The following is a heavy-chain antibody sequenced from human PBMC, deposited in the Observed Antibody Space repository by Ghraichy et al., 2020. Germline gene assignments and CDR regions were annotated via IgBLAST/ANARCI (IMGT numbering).Heavy chain of an antibody. CDR3: ARTPYNTNAMDV. Sequence: GGSLRLSCAASVFTVTDNYMTWVRQAPGKGLECVSVMYSVGTTYYADSVKGRFTVSRDSSKSTLFLQMNTLRAEDTAVYYCARTPYNTNAMDVWGQGATVTVSS. D-gene: IGHD2-8*01. CDR2: MYSVGTT. J-gene: IGHJ6*02. V-gene: IGHV3-53*01. CDR1: VFTVTDNY.